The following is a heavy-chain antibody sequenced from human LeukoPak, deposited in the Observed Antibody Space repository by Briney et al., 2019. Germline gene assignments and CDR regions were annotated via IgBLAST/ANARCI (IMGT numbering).Heavy chain of an antibody. CDR2: IIPIFGTA. D-gene: IGHD3-22*01. CDR1: GGTFSSYA. Sequence: ASVKVSRKASGGTFSSYAISWVRQAPGQGLEWMGGIIPIFGTANYAQKFQGRVTITADESTSTAYMELSSLRSEDTAVYYCARDTSGYLLGDGMDVWGQGTTVTVSS. J-gene: IGHJ6*02. CDR3: ARDTSGYLLGDGMDV. V-gene: IGHV1-69*13.